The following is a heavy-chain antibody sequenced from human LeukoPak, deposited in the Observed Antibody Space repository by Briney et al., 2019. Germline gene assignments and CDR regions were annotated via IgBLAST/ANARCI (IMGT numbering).Heavy chain of an antibody. CDR1: GYRFTSHY. CDR3: ARQGGYCSGPTCYGVAVYAMDV. V-gene: IGHV1-46*01. CDR2: INPSGGAT. D-gene: IGHD2-2*01. Sequence: ASVKVSCKASGYRFTSHYTHWVRQDPGQGLEWMGIINPSGGATNYAQKFQGRVTMTRDTSTTTVYMELSSLRSEDTAVYYCARQGGYCSGPTCYGVAVYAMDVWGQGTTVTVSS. J-gene: IGHJ6*02.